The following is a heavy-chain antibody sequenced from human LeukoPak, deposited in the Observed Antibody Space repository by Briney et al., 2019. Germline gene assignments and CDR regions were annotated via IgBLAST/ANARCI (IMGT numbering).Heavy chain of an antibody. CDR1: GYSFTSYW. J-gene: IGHJ3*02. CDR2: IYPGDSDT. Sequence: GESLKISCKGSGYSFTSYWIGWVRQMPGKGLEWMGIIYPGDSDTRYSPSFQGQVTISADKSISTAYLQWSSLKASDTAMYYCARVDPGVGAAPGGAFDIWGQGTMVTVSS. CDR3: ARVDPGVGAAPGGAFDI. D-gene: IGHD1-26*01. V-gene: IGHV5-51*01.